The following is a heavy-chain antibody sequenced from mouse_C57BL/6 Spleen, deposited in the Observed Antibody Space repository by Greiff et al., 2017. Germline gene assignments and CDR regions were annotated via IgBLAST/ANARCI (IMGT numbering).Heavy chain of an antibody. D-gene: IGHD4-1*01. V-gene: IGHV2-5*01. Sequence: VQLQQSGPGLVQPSQSLSITCTVSGFSLTSYGVHWVRQSPGKGLEWLGVIWRGGSTDYNAAFMSRLSITKDNSKSQVFFKMNSLQADDTAIYYCAKNSGTGEYYFDYWGQGTTLTVSS. J-gene: IGHJ2*01. CDR3: AKNSGTGEYYFDY. CDR1: GFSLTSYG. CDR2: IWRGGST.